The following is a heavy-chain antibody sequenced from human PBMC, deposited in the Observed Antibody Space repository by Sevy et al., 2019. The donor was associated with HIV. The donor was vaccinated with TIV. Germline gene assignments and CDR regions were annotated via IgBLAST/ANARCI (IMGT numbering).Heavy chain of an antibody. D-gene: IGHD3-3*01. CDR3: TTEGGFLEWLLFDFRDNWFDP. V-gene: IGHV3-15*01. CDR2: IKSKTDGGTT. Sequence: GGSLRLSCAASGFTFSNAWMSWVRQAPGKGLEWVGRIKSKTDGGTTDYAAPVKGRFTISRDDSKNTLYLQMNSLKTDDTAVYYGTTEGGFLEWLLFDFRDNWFDPWGQGTLVTVSS. CDR1: GFTFSNAW. J-gene: IGHJ5*02.